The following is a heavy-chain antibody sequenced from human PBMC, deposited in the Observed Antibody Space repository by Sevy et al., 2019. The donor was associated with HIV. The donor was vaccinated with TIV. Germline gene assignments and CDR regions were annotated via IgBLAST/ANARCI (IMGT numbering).Heavy chain of an antibody. CDR2: ISFGGST. V-gene: IGHV4-39*01. CDR1: GGSITDKKYY. D-gene: IGHD6-13*01. Sequence: SETLSLTCTVSGGSITDKKYYWAWIRQPPGKGLEWIGSISFGGSTYYNPSLQSRVTLSVDTCKNLFSLILSFVTAADTAKYYCAGRVAAAGQVNECFQHWGRGTLVTVSS. CDR3: AGRVAAAGQVNECFQH. J-gene: IGHJ1*01.